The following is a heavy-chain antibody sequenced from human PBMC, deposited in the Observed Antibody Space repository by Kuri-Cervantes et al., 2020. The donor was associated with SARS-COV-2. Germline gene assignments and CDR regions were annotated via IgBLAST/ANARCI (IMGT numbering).Heavy chain of an antibody. CDR1: GFTFSNAW. CDR3: ATPDTRYYDFWRNHGYYYYMDV. Sequence: GGSLRLSCAASGFTFSNAWMSWVRQAPGKGLEWVSNIGPSGTTKYYADSVKGRFTISRDNAKNSLYLQMNSLRAEDTAVYYCATPDTRYYDFWRNHGYYYYMDVWGKGTTVTVSS. CDR2: IGPSGTTK. D-gene: IGHD3-3*01. J-gene: IGHJ6*03. V-gene: IGHV3-11*01.